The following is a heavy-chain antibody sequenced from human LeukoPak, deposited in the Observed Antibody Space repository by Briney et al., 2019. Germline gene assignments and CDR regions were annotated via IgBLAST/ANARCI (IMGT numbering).Heavy chain of an antibody. D-gene: IGHD3-9*01. CDR1: GGSFSGDF. V-gene: IGHV4-59*01. CDR3: ARAGKVRYFDWSYYYYYYMDV. CDR2: IYYSGST. Sequence: SETLSLTCAVYGGSFSGDFWSWIRQPPGKGLEWIGYIYYSGSTNYNPSLKSRVTISVDTSKNQFSLKLSSVTAADTAVYYCARAGKVRYFDWSYYYYYYMDVWGKGTTVTISS. J-gene: IGHJ6*03.